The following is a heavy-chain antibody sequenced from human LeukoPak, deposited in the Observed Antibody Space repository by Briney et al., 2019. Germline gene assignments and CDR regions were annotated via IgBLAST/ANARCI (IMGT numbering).Heavy chain of an antibody. Sequence: ASVKVSCKASGYTFTSYYMHWVRQAPGQGLEWMGIINPSGGSTSYAQKFQGRVTMTRDMSTSTVYMELSSLRSEDTAVYYCARWWGSGYSYGAEDYYYYYMDVWGKGTTVTVSS. V-gene: IGHV1-46*01. CDR2: INPSGGST. D-gene: IGHD5-18*01. J-gene: IGHJ6*03. CDR1: GYTFTSYY. CDR3: ARWWGSGYSYGAEDYYYYYMDV.